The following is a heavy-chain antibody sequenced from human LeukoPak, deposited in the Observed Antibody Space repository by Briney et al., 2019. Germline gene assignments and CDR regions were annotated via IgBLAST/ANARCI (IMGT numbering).Heavy chain of an antibody. CDR3: AKDPMIRGVIFSQYYYGMDV. V-gene: IGHV3-43*02. CDR1: GFTFADYA. D-gene: IGHD3-10*01. Sequence: TGGSLRLSCVGSGFTFADYAMHWVRQAPGKGLEWVSLINAYGDITYYADSVKGRFTISRDNSKNSLYMQMDTLRSEDTAMYYCAKDPMIRGVIFSQYYYGMDVWGQGTTVTVSS. J-gene: IGHJ6*02. CDR2: INAYGDIT.